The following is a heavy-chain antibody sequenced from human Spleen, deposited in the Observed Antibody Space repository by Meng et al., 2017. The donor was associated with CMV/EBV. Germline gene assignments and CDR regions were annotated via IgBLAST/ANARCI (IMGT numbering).Heavy chain of an antibody. D-gene: IGHD2-15*01. J-gene: IGHJ4*02. CDR2: ISGSGGST. V-gene: IGHV3-23*01. CDR1: GLTFSGYS. Sequence: GGSLRLSCAASGLTFSGYSMIWVRQAPGKGLEWVSAISGSGGSTYYADSVKGRFTISRDNSKNTLYLQMDSLKAEDAAVYYCATLGASYCSGGSCARLDYWGQGTLVTVSS. CDR3: ATLGASYCSGGSCARLDY.